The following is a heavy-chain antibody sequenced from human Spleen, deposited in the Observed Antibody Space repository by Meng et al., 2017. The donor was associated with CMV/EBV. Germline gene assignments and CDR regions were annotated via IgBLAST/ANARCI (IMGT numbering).Heavy chain of an antibody. V-gene: IGHV3-30*02. D-gene: IGHD2/OR15-2a*01. CDR3: AKMYSEYSAVPWFDP. CDR2: LRHDGSNK. CDR1: GFSFSTSA. Sequence: GESLKISCTASGFSFSTSAMHWVRQPPGKGLEWVAFLRHDGSNKYYSASVKGRFTISRDTSMNTLYLQMNNLRAEDTALYFCAKMYSEYSAVPWFDPWGQGTLVTVSS. J-gene: IGHJ5*02.